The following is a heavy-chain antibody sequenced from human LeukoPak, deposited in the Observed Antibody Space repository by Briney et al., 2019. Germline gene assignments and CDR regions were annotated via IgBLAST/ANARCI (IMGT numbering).Heavy chain of an antibody. J-gene: IGHJ6*03. Sequence: SVTVSCKASGCTFSSYAISWVRQAPGQWLEWMGRSIPIFGAANYAQKFHGRVTITTDESTSTAYMELSSLRSEDTAVYYCVNKLWSGGSTVMNVWGKGTTVTVSS. V-gene: IGHV1-69*05. CDR3: VNKLWSGGSTVMNV. D-gene: IGHD2-15*01. CDR2: SIPIFGAA. CDR1: GCTFSSYA.